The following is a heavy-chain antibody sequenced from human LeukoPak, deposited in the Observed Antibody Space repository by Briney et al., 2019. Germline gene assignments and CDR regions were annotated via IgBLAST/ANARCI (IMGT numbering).Heavy chain of an antibody. CDR2: ISSSSSYI. Sequence: GGSLRLSCAASGFTFSSYSMNWVRQAPGKGLEWVSSISSSSSYIYYAESVKGRFTISRDNAKNSLYLQMNSLRAEDTAVYYCARNREGAPDWGQGTLVTVSS. J-gene: IGHJ4*02. CDR1: GFTFSSYS. V-gene: IGHV3-21*01. CDR3: ARNREGAPD. D-gene: IGHD1-14*01.